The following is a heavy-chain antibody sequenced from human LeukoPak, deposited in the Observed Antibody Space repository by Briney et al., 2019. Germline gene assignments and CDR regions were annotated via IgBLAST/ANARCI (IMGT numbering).Heavy chain of an antibody. D-gene: IGHD5-18*01. J-gene: IGHJ4*02. V-gene: IGHV4-34*01. CDR3: ARVGGWLRPYFDY. CDR1: GGSFSGYY. Sequence: SETLSLTCAVYGGSFSGYYWSWIRQPPGKGLEWIGEINHSGSTNYNPSLKSRVTISVDTSKNQFSLKLSSVTAADTAVYYCARVGGWLRPYFDYWGQGTLVTVSS. CDR2: INHSGST.